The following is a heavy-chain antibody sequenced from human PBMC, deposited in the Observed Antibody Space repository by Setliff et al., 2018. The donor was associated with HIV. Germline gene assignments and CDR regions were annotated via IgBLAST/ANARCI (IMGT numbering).Heavy chain of an antibody. V-gene: IGHV4-30-4*08. CDR1: GGSISSGDYY. CDR2: IYYTGST. J-gene: IGHJ6*02. D-gene: IGHD4-4*01. Sequence: PSETLSLTCTVSGGSISSGDYYWSWIRQHPRKGLEWIGYIYYTGSTYYNPSLKSRVTISVDTSKNQISLKLSSVTAADTAVYYCAREGFTVTYLEGGRYYYYGMDVWGQGTTVTVSS. CDR3: AREGFTVTYLEGGRYYYYGMDV.